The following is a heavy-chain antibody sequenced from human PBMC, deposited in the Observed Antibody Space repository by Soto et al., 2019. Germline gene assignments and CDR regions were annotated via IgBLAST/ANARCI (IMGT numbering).Heavy chain of an antibody. CDR2: ISYRGST. D-gene: IGHD3-3*01. Sequence: SETLSLTCTVSGGSISSSTYYWGWIRQPPGMGLEWIGSISYRGSTYYNPSLKSRVTISVDTSKKQFSLKLSSVTAADTAMYYCARITIFGVIIDAPDYYYGLDVWGQGTTVTVS. V-gene: IGHV4-39*01. CDR3: ARITIFGVIIDAPDYYYGLDV. CDR1: GGSISSSTYY. J-gene: IGHJ6*02.